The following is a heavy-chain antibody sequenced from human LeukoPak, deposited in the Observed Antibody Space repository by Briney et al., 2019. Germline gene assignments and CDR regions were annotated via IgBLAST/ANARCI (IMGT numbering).Heavy chain of an antibody. Sequence: SETLSLTCAVYGGSFSGYYWSWIRQPPGKGLEWIGEINHSGSTNYNPSLKSRVTISVDTSKNQFSLKLSSVTAADTAVYYCARVDTNMVTYVHYYYGMDVWGQGTTDTVSS. D-gene: IGHD5-18*01. V-gene: IGHV4-34*01. CDR1: GGSFSGYY. CDR3: ARVDTNMVTYVHYYYGMDV. J-gene: IGHJ6*02. CDR2: INHSGST.